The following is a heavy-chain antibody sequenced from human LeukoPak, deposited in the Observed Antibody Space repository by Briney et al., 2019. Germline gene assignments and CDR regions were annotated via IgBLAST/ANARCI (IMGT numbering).Heavy chain of an antibody. Sequence: SETLSLTRTVSGGSISSSSYYWGWIRQPPGKGLEWIGSIYYSGSTYYNPSLKSRVTISVDTSKNQFSLKLSSVTAADTAVYYCARGLRYGDKYDYWGQGTLVTVSS. J-gene: IGHJ4*02. V-gene: IGHV4-39*01. CDR1: GGSISSSSYY. CDR2: IYYSGST. CDR3: ARGLRYGDKYDY. D-gene: IGHD4-23*01.